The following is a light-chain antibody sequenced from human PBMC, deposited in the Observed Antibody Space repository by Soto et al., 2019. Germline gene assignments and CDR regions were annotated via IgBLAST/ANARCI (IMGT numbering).Light chain of an antibody. V-gene: IGKV3-15*01. CDR1: QSVGRK. CDR3: RRCDIWLPWT. Sequence: EIEMTQSPATLSVSPGERATLSCRSSQSVGRKLAWYQQKPGQAPRLLIYDASNRAMGVPARFSGSGSGTVCILVFRSLQSEDVGVYRCRRCDIWLPWTFGQGTKVEI. CDR2: DAS. J-gene: IGKJ1*01.